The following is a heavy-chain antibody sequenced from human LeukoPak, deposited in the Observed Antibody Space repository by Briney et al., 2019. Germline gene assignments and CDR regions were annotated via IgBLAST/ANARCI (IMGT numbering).Heavy chain of an antibody. Sequence: SETLSLTCTVSGGSISSSSYYWGWIRQPPGKGLEWIGSIYYSGSTYYNPSLKSRVTISVDTSKNQFSLKLSSVTAADTAVYYCAREREWIQLPAMRTYYYMDVWGKGTTVTVSS. CDR3: AREREWIQLPAMRTYYYMDV. D-gene: IGHD5-18*01. CDR2: IYYSGST. CDR1: GGSISSSSYY. J-gene: IGHJ6*03. V-gene: IGHV4-39*07.